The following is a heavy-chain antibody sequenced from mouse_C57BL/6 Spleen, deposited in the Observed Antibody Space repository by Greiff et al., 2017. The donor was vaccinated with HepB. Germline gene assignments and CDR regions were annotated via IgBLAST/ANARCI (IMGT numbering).Heavy chain of an antibody. D-gene: IGHD2-4*01. Sequence: VKLVESGAELMKPGASVKLSCKATGYTFTGYWIEWVKQRPGHGLEWIGEILPGSGSTNYNEKFKGKATFTADTSSNTAYMQLSSLTTEDSAIYYCARRGIYYDYDGFAYWGQGTLVTVSA. CDR1: GYTFTGYW. CDR2: ILPGSGST. J-gene: IGHJ3*01. CDR3: ARRGIYYDYDGFAY. V-gene: IGHV1-9*01.